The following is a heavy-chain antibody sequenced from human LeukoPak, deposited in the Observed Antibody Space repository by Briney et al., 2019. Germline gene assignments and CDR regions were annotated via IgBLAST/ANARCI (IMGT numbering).Heavy chain of an antibody. J-gene: IGHJ4*02. V-gene: IGHV4-34*01. D-gene: IGHD6-13*01. Sequence: PSETLSLTCAVYGGSFSGYYWGWIRQPPGKGLEWIGEINHSGSTNYNPSLKSRVTISVDTSKNQFSLKLSSVTAADTAVYYCARAMAAAGTGGDDYWGQGTLVTVSS. CDR3: ARAMAAAGTGGDDY. CDR1: GGSFSGYY. CDR2: INHSGST.